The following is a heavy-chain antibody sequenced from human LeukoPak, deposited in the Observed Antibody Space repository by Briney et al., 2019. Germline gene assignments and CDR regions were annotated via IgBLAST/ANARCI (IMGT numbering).Heavy chain of an antibody. CDR3: ARGLWWCSTRRGCWFDP. D-gene: IGHD2-8*02. J-gene: IGHJ5*02. Sequence: SETLSLTCAVYGGSFSGYYWSWIRQPPGKGLEWIGEMNHSGSTNYNPSPKSRVTISVDTSKNQFSLKLSSVTAADTAVYYCARGLWWCSTRRGCWFDPWGQGTLVTVSS. CDR2: MNHSGST. V-gene: IGHV4-34*01. CDR1: GGSFSGYY.